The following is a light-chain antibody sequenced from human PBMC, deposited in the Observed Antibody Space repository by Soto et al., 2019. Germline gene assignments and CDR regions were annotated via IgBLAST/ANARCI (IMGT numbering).Light chain of an antibody. CDR2: DNN. J-gene: IGLJ3*02. V-gene: IGLV1-51*01. CDR3: GTWNSAMRASV. Sequence: QSVLTQPPSVSAAPGQRVTISCSGSSSNIGSNFESWYKQSPGTAPTLLIYDNNKSPSGIPARLTASTSGTSATLGITGLQPGDEAVYYCGTWNSAMRASVFGGGTKVTVL. CDR1: SSNIGSNF.